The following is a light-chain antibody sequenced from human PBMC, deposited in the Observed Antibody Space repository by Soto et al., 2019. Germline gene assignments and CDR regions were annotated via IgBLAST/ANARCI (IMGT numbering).Light chain of an antibody. CDR3: LQDYNLPPYS. V-gene: IGKV3D-7*01. Sequence: EIVLTQSPATLSLSPGDRATLTCWASQIVSSTYLSWYQQKPGEAPRLLIYGTSTRATGIPARFTGSGSGTDFTLTISSLQPEDFAVYYCLQDYNLPPYSFGQGTKLEIK. J-gene: IGKJ2*03. CDR2: GTS. CDR1: QIVSSTY.